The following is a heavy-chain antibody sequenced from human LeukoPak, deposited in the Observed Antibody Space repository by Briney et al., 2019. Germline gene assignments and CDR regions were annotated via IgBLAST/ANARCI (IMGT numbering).Heavy chain of an antibody. CDR2: MNPNSGNT. CDR1: EYTFTNYA. Sequence: ASVKVSCKASEYTFTNYAVHWVRQAPGQGLEWMGWMNPNSGNTGYAQKFQGRGTMTRNTSISTAYMELSSLRSEDTAVYYCARGLSHPEDWGQGTLVTVSS. V-gene: IGHV1-8*02. D-gene: IGHD1-14*01. CDR3: ARGLSHPED. J-gene: IGHJ4*02.